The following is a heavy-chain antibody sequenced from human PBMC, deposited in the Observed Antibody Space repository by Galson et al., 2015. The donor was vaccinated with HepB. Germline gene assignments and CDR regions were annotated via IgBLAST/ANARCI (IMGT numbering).Heavy chain of an antibody. J-gene: IGHJ6*03. CDR1: GYSFNNYG. CDR3: ARGSGYGINYYYMDV. Sequence: SVKVSCKASGYSFNNYGLHWVRQVPGQRLEWMGWINVDNGNTKYSQKFQGRVTITRDTSASTAYMELSSLRSEDTAVYFCARGSGYGINYYYMDVWGKGTTVTVSS. V-gene: IGHV1-3*01. CDR2: INVDNGNT. D-gene: IGHD5-12*01.